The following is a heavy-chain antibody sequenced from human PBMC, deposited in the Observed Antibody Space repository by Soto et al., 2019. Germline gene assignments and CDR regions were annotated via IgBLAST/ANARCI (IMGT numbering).Heavy chain of an antibody. Sequence: SETLSLTCAVSGGSISSGGYSWSWIRQPPGKGLEWIGYIYHSGSTYYNPSLKSRVTISVDTSKNQFSLKLTSVTAADAALYYCAMDFFDRSDYTTNWFDPWGQGTLVNVSS. D-gene: IGHD3-22*01. CDR3: AMDFFDRSDYTTNWFDP. CDR2: IYHSGST. V-gene: IGHV4-30-2*03. J-gene: IGHJ5*02. CDR1: GGSISSGGYS.